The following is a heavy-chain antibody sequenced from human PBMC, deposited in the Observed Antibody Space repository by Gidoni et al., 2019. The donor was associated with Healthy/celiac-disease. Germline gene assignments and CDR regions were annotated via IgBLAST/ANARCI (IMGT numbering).Heavy chain of an antibody. CDR2: IYYSGST. CDR3: ARGVVDFWSGYPLRYYYYGMDV. J-gene: IGHJ6*02. D-gene: IGHD3-3*01. V-gene: IGHV4-59*01. CDR1: AGSISSYY. Sequence: QVQLQESGPGLVKPSETLSLTCTVSAGSISSYYWIWIRQHPGKGLEWIGYIYYSGSTNYNPSLKSRVTISVDTSKNQFSLKLSSVTAADTAVYYCARGVVDFWSGYPLRYYYYGMDVWGQGTTVTVSS.